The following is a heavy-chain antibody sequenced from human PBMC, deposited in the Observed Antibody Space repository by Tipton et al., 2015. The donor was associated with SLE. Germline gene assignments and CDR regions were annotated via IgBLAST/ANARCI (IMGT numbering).Heavy chain of an antibody. J-gene: IGHJ4*02. CDR2: INHSGST. V-gene: IGHV4-34*01. CDR1: GGSFSGYY. CDR3: ARDTGEGIAVA. D-gene: IGHD6-19*01. Sequence: TLSLTCAVYGGSFSGYYWSWIRQPPGKGLEWIGEINHSGSTNYNPSLKSRVTISVDTSKNQFSLKLSSVTAADTAVYYCARDTGEGIAVAWGQGTLVTVSS.